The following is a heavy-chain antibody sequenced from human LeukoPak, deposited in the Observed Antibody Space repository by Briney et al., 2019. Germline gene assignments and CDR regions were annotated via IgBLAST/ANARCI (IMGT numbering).Heavy chain of an antibody. CDR1: GFTFSTFA. Sequence: GGSLRLSCAASGFTFSTFAMVWVRQPPGKGLEWVSSIFPCGGEIHYADSVRGRFTISRDHSKSTLSLQMNSLRAEDTAIYYCATYRQVLLPFESWGQGTLVTVSS. V-gene: IGHV3-23*01. J-gene: IGHJ4*02. D-gene: IGHD2-8*02. CDR3: ATYRQVLLPFES. CDR2: IFPCGGEI.